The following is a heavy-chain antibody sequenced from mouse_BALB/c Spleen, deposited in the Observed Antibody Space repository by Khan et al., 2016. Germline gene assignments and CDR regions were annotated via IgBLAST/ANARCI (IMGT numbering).Heavy chain of an antibody. D-gene: IGHD2-14*01. CDR2: IYPGDGDT. Sequence: QVQLQQSGAELVRPGSSVKISCKASGYAFSGYWMNWVKQGPGQGLEWFGQIYPGDGDTNYNGKFKGKATLTADKSSSTAYMQLSSLTSEDSAVYFCARGTPFASWYQGTLITVST. CDR1: GYAFSGYW. J-gene: IGHJ3*01. V-gene: IGHV1-80*01. CDR3: ARGTPFAS.